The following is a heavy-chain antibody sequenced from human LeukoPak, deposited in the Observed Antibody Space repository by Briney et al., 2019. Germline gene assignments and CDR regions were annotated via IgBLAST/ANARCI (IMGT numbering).Heavy chain of an antibody. CDR2: ISAYNGNT. V-gene: IGHV1-18*01. CDR1: GYTFTSYG. D-gene: IGHD3-22*01. CDR3: ARDQSHDYYDSSGSPLNDAFDI. J-gene: IGHJ3*02. Sequence: ASVKVSCKASGYTFTSYGISWVRQAPGQGLEWMGWISAYNGNTNYAQKLQGRVTMTTDTSTSTAYMELRSLRSDDTAVYYCARDQSHDYYDSSGSPLNDAFDIWGQGTMVTVSS.